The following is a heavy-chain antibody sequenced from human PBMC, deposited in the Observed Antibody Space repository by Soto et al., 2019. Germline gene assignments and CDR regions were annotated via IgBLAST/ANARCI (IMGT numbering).Heavy chain of an antibody. D-gene: IGHD2-2*01. J-gene: IGHJ5*02. CDR1: GFTFGDYA. V-gene: IGHV3-49*03. CDR2: IRSKAYGGTT. Sequence: GSLRLSCTASGFTFGDYAMSWFRQAPGKGLEWVGFIRSKAYGGTTEYAASVKGRFTISRDDSKSIAYLQMNSLKTEDTAVYYCTRDLRGGYCSSTSCYLGFNWFDPWGQGTLVTVS. CDR3: TRDLRGGYCSSTSCYLGFNWFDP.